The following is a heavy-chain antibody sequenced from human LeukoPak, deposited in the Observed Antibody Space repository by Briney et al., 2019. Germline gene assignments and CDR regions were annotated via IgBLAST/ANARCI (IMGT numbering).Heavy chain of an antibody. V-gene: IGHV3-66*01. J-gene: IGHJ6*02. CDR3: AREVVVVVAARHYYYGMDV. CDR1: GFTVSSNY. CDR2: IYSGGST. Sequence: PGGSLRLSCAASGFTVSSNYMSWVRQAPGKGLEWVSVIYSGGSTYYADSVKGRFTISRDNSKNTLYLQMNSLRAEDTAVYYCAREVVVVVAARHYYYGMDVWGQGTTVTVSS. D-gene: IGHD2-15*01.